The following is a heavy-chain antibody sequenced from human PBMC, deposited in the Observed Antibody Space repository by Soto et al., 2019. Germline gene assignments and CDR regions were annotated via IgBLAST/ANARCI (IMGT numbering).Heavy chain of an antibody. Sequence: QVQLQESGPGLVKPSQTLSLTCTVSGGSISSGGYYWSWIRQPPGKGLEWIGYSYYTGNTYYNPSLKSRVTMSVDTSKNQFSLKLSSVAAADTALYYCARDSGWEQWLEFAYWGQGTLVTVSS. D-gene: IGHD6-19*01. V-gene: IGHV4-31*03. CDR3: ARDSGWEQWLEFAY. CDR1: GGSISSGGYY. CDR2: SYYTGNT. J-gene: IGHJ4*02.